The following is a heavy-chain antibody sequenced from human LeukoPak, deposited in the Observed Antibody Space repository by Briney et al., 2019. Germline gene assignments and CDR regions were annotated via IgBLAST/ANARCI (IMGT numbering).Heavy chain of an antibody. V-gene: IGHV3-74*01. CDR2: INTDGSTT. CDR1: GFTFSSYW. Sequence: GGSLRLSCAASGFTFSSYWMHWVRQAPGKGLVWVSRINTDGSTTSYADSVQGRFTISRDNAKNSLYLQMNSLRAEDTAVCYCARETYYYGSGSPGGEIDYWGQGTLVTVSS. CDR3: ARETYYYGSGSPGGEIDY. J-gene: IGHJ4*02. D-gene: IGHD3-10*01.